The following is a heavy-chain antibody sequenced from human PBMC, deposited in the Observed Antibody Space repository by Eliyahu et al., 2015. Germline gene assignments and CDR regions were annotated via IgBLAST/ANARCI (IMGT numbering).Heavy chain of an antibody. D-gene: IGHD3-10*01. J-gene: IGHJ6*02. Sequence: QVQLVQSGAEVKKPGSSVXVSXXASGGXFSSYAISWVRQAPGQGLEWXGGIIPXFGTANYAQKFQGRVTITADESTSTAYMELSSLRSEDTAVYYCARDNFRADYYYGMDVWGQGTTVTVSS. CDR3: ARDNFRADYYYGMDV. V-gene: IGHV1-69*01. CDR2: IIPXFGTA. CDR1: GGXFSSYA.